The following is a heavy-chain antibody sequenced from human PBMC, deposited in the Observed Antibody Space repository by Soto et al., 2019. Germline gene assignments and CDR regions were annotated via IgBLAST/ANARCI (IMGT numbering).Heavy chain of an antibody. D-gene: IGHD2-2*01. CDR3: AREVGHMDV. CDR2: VSPYNGDT. J-gene: IGHJ6*02. V-gene: IGHV1-18*04. Sequence: QVQLVQSGAEVKKPGASVKVSCKASGYTFTTYGINWVRQAPGQGLEWMGWVSPYNGDTTYAQKVQGRVTMTTDTYTRTAYLELRSLRSDDTAVYYCAREVGHMDVWGQGTTVTVSS. CDR1: GYTFTTYG.